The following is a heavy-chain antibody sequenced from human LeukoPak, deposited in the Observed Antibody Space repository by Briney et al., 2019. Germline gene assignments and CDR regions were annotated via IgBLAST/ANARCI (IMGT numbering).Heavy chain of an antibody. CDR3: AKEAIAVAGSQPFDY. V-gene: IGHV3-33*06. CDR2: IWYDGSNK. J-gene: IGHJ4*02. Sequence: GGSLRLXCAASGFTFSSYGMHWVRQAPGKVLESVAVIWYDGSNKYYADSVKGRFTISRDNSKNTLYLQMNSLRAEDTAVYYCAKEAIAVAGSQPFDYWGQGTLVTVSS. CDR1: GFTFSSYG. D-gene: IGHD6-19*01.